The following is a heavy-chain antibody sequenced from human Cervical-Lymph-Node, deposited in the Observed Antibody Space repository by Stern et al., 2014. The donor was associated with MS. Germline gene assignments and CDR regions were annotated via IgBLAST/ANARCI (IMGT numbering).Heavy chain of an antibody. Sequence: VQLVESGAEVKKPGASVKVSCKASGYSFTAYYMHWVRQAPGQGLEWIGWNDPNSGGTKSAQNFQGRVTMTRDTSISTFYMELSGLTSDDTAVFYCARERHSMDVWGQGTTVTVSS. V-gene: IGHV1-2*02. J-gene: IGHJ6*02. CDR2: NDPNSGGT. CDR3: ARERHSMDV. CDR1: GYSFTAYY.